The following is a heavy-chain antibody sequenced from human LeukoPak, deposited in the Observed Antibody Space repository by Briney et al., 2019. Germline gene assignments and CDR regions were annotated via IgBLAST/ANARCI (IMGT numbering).Heavy chain of an antibody. J-gene: IGHJ4*02. Sequence: SQTLSLTCAVSGGSISSGGYSWSWIRQPPGKGLEWIGYIYHSGSTYYNPSLKSRVTISVDRSKNQFSLKLSSVTAADTAVYYCARASIRFGELSAFDYWGQGTLVTVSS. V-gene: IGHV4-30-2*01. CDR3: ARASIRFGELSAFDY. CDR2: IYHSGST. D-gene: IGHD3-10*01. CDR1: GGSISSGGYS.